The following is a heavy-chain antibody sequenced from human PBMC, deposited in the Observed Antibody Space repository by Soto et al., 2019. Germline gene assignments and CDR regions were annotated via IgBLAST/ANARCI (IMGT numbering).Heavy chain of an antibody. Sequence: QLQLQESGPGLVKPSETLSLTCTVSGGSISSSSYYWGWIRQPPGKGLEWIGTIYYSGSTYYNPSLKSRVTISEDTSKSQFSLKMSSVTAADTALYYCARHASGWYSRFDYWGKGTLVTVSS. J-gene: IGHJ4*02. CDR3: ARHASGWYSRFDY. V-gene: IGHV4-39*01. CDR1: GGSISSSSYY. D-gene: IGHD6-19*01. CDR2: IYYSGST.